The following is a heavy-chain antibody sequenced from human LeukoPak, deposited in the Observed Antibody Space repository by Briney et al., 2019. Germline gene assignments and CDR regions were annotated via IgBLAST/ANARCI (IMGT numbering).Heavy chain of an antibody. CDR3: AGDKEATGNGRPNWFDP. CDR1: GYSTTSASY. CDR2: IFQGGYS. J-gene: IGHJ5*02. D-gene: IGHD6-13*01. Sequence: SETLSLTRAVPGYSTTSASYWGWIRQPPGKGRQWIGSIFQGGYSYYNPSLKSRATTSVDTSKRQFSLKLSSVTAADTAVYYCAGDKEATGNGRPNWFDPWGQGTLVTVSS. V-gene: IGHV4-38-2*01.